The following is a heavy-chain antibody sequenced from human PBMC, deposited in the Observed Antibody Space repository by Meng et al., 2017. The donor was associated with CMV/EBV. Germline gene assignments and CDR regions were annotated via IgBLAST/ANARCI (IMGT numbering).Heavy chain of an antibody. D-gene: IGHD2-15*01. J-gene: IGHJ4*02. CDR2: INHSGST. V-gene: IGHV4-34*01. CDR1: GGPFSGYY. CDR3: ASSLTYPDY. Sequence: QVQLQQWRTGLLKPSETLSLTGAVYGGPFSGYYWSWIRQPPGKGLEWIGEINHSGSTNYNPSLKSRVTISVDTSKNQFSLKLSSVTAADTAVYYCASSLTYPDYWGQGTLVTVSS.